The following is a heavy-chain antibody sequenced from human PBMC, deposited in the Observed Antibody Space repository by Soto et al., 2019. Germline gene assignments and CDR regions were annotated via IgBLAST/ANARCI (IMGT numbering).Heavy chain of an antibody. CDR2: IYPGDSDT. J-gene: IGHJ6*02. Sequence: LGESLKISCKCSGYSFTSYWIGWVRQMPGKGLEWMGIIYPGDSDTRYSPSFQGQVTISADKSISTAYLQWNSLKASDTAMYYCARPRSSSRNYYGMDVWGQGTTVTVSS. CDR3: ARPRSSSRNYYGMDV. V-gene: IGHV5-51*01. CDR1: GYSFTSYW. D-gene: IGHD6-13*01.